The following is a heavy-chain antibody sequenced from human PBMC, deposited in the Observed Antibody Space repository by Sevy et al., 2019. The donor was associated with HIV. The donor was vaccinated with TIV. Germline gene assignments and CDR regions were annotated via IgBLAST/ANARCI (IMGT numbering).Heavy chain of an antibody. D-gene: IGHD3-16*01. CDR3: AKEALWGFDP. Sequence: GGYLRLSCSASGFIFNTYAMTWVRQAPGKGLDRVSTISPSGGSTYYADSVRGRFSISRDNSKNTVYLEMNSLRAEDTAIYYCAKEALWGFDPWGQGTLVTVSS. CDR2: ISPSGGST. V-gene: IGHV3-23*01. CDR1: GFIFNTYA. J-gene: IGHJ5*02.